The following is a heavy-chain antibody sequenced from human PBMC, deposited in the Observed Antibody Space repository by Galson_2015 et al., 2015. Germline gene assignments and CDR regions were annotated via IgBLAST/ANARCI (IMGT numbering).Heavy chain of an antibody. CDR3: ARRPGEDYYDSSGYYHRDAFDI. V-gene: IGHV4-59*01. Sequence: SETLSLTCTVSGGSISSYYWSWIRQPPGKGLEWIGYIYYSGSTNYNPSLKSRVTISVDTSKNQFSLKLSSVTAADTAVYYCARRPGEDYYDSSGYYHRDAFDIWGQGTMVTVSS. CDR2: IYYSGST. J-gene: IGHJ3*02. D-gene: IGHD3-22*01. CDR1: GGSISSYY.